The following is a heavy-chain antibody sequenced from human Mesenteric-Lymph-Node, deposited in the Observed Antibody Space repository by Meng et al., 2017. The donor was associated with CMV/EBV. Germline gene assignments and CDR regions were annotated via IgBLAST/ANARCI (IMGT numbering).Heavy chain of an antibody. J-gene: IGHJ4*02. Sequence: GGSLRLSCAASGFTFSSHAMHWVRQAPGKGLEWVAFISYDGNSKYYADSVKGRFTISRDNSKNMLYLQMNSLRPEDTAVYYCARDQGAYFFDYWGQGTLVTVSS. CDR1: GFTFSSHA. CDR2: ISYDGNSK. V-gene: IGHV3-30*04. D-gene: IGHD1-26*01. CDR3: ARDQGAYFFDY.